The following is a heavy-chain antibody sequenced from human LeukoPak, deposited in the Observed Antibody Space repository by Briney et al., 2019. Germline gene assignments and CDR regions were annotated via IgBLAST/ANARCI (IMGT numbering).Heavy chain of an antibody. CDR3: AREIAVAGRDY. Sequence: ASVKVSCKASGYSFTAYYMHWVRQAPGQGLEWMGWINPNSGGTNYAQKFQGRVTMTRDTSITTAYMEMSRLRSDDTALYYCAREIAVAGRDYWGQGTLVTVSS. CDR1: GYSFTAYY. V-gene: IGHV1-2*02. D-gene: IGHD6-19*01. J-gene: IGHJ4*02. CDR2: INPNSGGT.